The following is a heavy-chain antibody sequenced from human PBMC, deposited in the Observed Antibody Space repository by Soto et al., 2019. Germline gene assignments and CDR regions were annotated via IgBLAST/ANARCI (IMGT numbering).Heavy chain of an antibody. CDR1: GVSLTTGGVG. CDR3: AHRPSSSGTFDY. V-gene: IGHV2-5*01. J-gene: IGHJ4*02. Sequence: GSGPTLVNPTQTLTLTCSFSGVSLTTGGVGVAWIRQPPGKALEWLALIYWNEDKRYSPSLRSRLTITKDTSKSQVVLTMTNMAPVDTATYYCAHRPSSSGTFDYWGQGTLVTVSS. CDR2: IYWNEDK. D-gene: IGHD6-6*01.